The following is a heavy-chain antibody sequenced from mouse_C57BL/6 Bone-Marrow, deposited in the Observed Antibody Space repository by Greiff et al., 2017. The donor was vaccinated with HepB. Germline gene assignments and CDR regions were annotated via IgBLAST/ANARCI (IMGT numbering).Heavy chain of an antibody. CDR3: AQLITTVVVPFDY. J-gene: IGHJ2*01. CDR2: IYPRSGNT. CDR1: GYTFTSYG. V-gene: IGHV1-81*01. D-gene: IGHD1-1*01. Sequence: QVQLKQSGAELARPGASVKLSCKASGYTFTSYGISWVKQRTGQGLEWIGEIYPRSGNTYYNEKFKGKATLTADKSSSTAYMELRSLTSEDSAVYFCAQLITTVVVPFDYWGQGTTLTVSS.